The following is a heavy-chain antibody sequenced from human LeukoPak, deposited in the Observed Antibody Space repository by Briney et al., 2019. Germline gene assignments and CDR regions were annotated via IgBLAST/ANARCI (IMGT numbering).Heavy chain of an antibody. CDR3: ARGGRPRLDY. V-gene: IGHV4-59*01. CDR2: IYYSGST. J-gene: IGHJ4*02. Sequence: SETLSLTCTVSGGSISSYYWSWIRQPPGKGLEGIGYIYYSGSTNYNPSLKSRVTISVDTSKNQFSLKLSSATAADTAVYYCARGGRPRLDYWGQGTLVTVSS. CDR1: GGSISSYY.